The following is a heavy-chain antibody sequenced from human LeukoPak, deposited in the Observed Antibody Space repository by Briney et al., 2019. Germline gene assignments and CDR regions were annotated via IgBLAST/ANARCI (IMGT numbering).Heavy chain of an antibody. CDR1: GGSISSYY. V-gene: IGHV4-59*01. CDR2: IYYSGST. Sequence: PSETLSLTCTVSGGSISSYYWSWIRQAPGKGLEWIAYIYYSGSTNYNPSLKSRVTISVDTSKNQFSLKVNSVTAADTAVYYCARGRSTSSPGRFDPWGQGTLVTVSS. J-gene: IGHJ5*02. D-gene: IGHD6-6*01. CDR3: ARGRSTSSPGRFDP.